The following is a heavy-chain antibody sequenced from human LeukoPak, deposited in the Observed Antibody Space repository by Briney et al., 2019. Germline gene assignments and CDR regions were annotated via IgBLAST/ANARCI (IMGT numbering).Heavy chain of an antibody. CDR1: GFTFSSYA. CDR3: ARDGSKSSGWYDYPYYFDY. CDR2: ISSSSSTI. Sequence: GGSLRLSCAASGFTFSSYAMSWVRQAPGKGLEWVSYISSSSSTIYYADSVKGRFTISRDNAKNSLYLQMNSLRAEDTAVYYCARDGSKSSGWYDYPYYFDYWGQGTLVTVSS. V-gene: IGHV3-48*01. J-gene: IGHJ4*02. D-gene: IGHD6-19*01.